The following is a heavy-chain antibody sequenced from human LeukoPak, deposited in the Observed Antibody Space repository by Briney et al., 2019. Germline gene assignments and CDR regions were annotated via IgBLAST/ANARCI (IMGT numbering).Heavy chain of an antibody. CDR1: GGSISSSSYY. D-gene: IGHD3-10*01. CDR2: INHSGST. J-gene: IGHJ4*02. CDR3: ARRRNGSGSPFDY. Sequence: PSETLSLTCTVSGGSISSSSYYWGWIRQPPGTGLEWIGEINHSGSTNYNPSLKSRVTISVDTSKYQFSLKLSSVTAADTAVYYCARRRNGSGSPFDYWGQGTLVTVSS. V-gene: IGHV4-39*07.